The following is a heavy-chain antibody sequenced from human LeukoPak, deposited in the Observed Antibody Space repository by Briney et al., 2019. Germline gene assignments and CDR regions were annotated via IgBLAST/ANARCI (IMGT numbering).Heavy chain of an antibody. D-gene: IGHD3-22*01. CDR2: ISYDGSNK. V-gene: IGHV3-30*04. CDR3: AKDSGFVVVITTDIDY. J-gene: IGHJ4*02. Sequence: PGGSLRLSCAASGFTLSSYAMHWVRQAPGKGLEWVAVISYDGSNKYYADSVKGRFTISRDNSKNTLYLQMNSLRAEDTAVYYCAKDSGFVVVITTDIDYWGQGTLVTVSS. CDR1: GFTLSSYA.